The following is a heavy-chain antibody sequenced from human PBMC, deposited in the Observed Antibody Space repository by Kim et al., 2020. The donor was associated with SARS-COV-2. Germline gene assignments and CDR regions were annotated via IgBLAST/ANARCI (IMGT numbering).Heavy chain of an antibody. Sequence: SETLSLTCTLSGGSITNSGNYWSWLRHHPGKGLEWFAYIFHTGRAYYSPSLQSRVPISLDTSNNPLSFPLTSVTATDTAVVYFSTCVRNYG. V-gene: IGHV4-31*08. CDR2: IFHTGRA. J-gene: IGHJ6*01. CDR1: GGSITNSGNY. CDR3: STCVRNYG. D-gene: IGHD2-21*01.